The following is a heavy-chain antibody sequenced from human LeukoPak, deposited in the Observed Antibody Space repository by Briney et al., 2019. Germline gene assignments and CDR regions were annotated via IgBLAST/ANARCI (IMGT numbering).Heavy chain of an antibody. D-gene: IGHD3-10*01. Sequence: ASETLSLTCTVSGGSISSPTYYWSWIRQPPGKGLEWIAEINHSRSTNYNPSLKSRVAISMDTSKNQFSLKLRSVTAADTAVYYCARLLRAPGRPNLVRAVSHRYYFDYWGQGTLVTVSS. CDR2: INHSRST. CDR3: ARLLRAPGRPNLVRAVSHRYYFDY. CDR1: GGSISSPTYY. V-gene: IGHV4-39*07. J-gene: IGHJ4*02.